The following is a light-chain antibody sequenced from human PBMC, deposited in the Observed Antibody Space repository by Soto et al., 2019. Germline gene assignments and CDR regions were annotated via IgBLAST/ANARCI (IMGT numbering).Light chain of an antibody. CDR3: QHYNNWPFT. CDR1: QSVSSN. CDR2: GAS. Sequence: IVMPQSPATLSVSPGERATLSCRASQSVSSNLAWYQQTPGQAPTLLIYGASARATGIPARFSGSGSGTEFTLTISSLQSEDFAVYYCQHYNNWPFTFGQGTKLEI. V-gene: IGKV3-15*01. J-gene: IGKJ2*01.